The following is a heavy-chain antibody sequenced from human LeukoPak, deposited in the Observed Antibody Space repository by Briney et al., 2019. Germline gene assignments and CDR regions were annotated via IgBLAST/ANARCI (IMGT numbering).Heavy chain of an antibody. Sequence: ASVTVSCTASGYTFTGYYMHWVRQAPGQGLEWMGWISAYNGNTNYAQKLQGRVTMTTDTSTSTAYMELRSLRSDDTAVYYCARVKGPYYYYGMDVWGQGTTVTVSS. V-gene: IGHV1-18*04. CDR2: ISAYNGNT. J-gene: IGHJ6*02. CDR3: ARVKGPYYYYGMDV. CDR1: GYTFTGYY.